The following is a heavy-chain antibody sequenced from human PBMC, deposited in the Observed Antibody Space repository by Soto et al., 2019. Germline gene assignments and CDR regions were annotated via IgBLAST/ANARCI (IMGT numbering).Heavy chain of an antibody. CDR3: ARDLHPYYYGSGSLFDY. CDR2: IIPILGIA. D-gene: IGHD3-10*01. CDR1: GGTFSSYT. Sequence: QVQLVQSGAEVKKPGSSVKVSCKASGGTFSSYTISWVRQAPGQGLEWMGRIIPILGIANYAQKFQGRVTITADKSTSTAYMELSSLRSEATAVYYCARDLHPYYYGSGSLFDYWGQGTLVTVSS. J-gene: IGHJ4*02. V-gene: IGHV1-69*08.